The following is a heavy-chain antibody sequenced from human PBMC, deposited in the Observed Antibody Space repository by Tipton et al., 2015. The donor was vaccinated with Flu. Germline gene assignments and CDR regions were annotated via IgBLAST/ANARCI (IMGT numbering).Heavy chain of an antibody. CDR3: ARSGNYLYFNAMDV. V-gene: IGHV4-4*07. CDR1: GDSISRFY. Sequence: TLSLTCTVSGDSISRFYWSWIRQPPGKGLEWIGRMYITGSTNYNPSLKSRVAMSLDTSKNQFSLRLSYVTSADTALYYCARSGNYLYFNAMDVWGQGTTVTVSS. CDR2: MYITGST. J-gene: IGHJ6*02. D-gene: IGHD1-26*01.